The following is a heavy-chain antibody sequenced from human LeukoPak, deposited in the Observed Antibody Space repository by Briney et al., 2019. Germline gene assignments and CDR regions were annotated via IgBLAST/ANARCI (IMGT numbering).Heavy chain of an antibody. CDR2: INLSGGDT. Sequence: ASVKVSCKASGYTFTTYYIHWVRQAPGQGLEWMGIINLSGGDTTYAQKFQGRVTMTRDTSTSTVYMELSSLRSEDTAVYFCTREGDFWSGTAFDYWGQGTLVTVSS. D-gene: IGHD3-3*01. CDR3: TREGDFWSGTAFDY. CDR1: GYTFTTYY. J-gene: IGHJ4*02. V-gene: IGHV1-46*01.